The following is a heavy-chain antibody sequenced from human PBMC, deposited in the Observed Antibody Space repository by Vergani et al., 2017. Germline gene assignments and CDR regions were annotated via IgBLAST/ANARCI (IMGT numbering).Heavy chain of an antibody. CDR3: ARDGRGGYLDS. CDR1: GFIFRESW. CDR2: IKEDGSKK. D-gene: IGHD3-10*01. J-gene: IGHJ4*02. V-gene: IGHV3-7*01. Sequence: EVHLVESGGDLVQPGGSLRLPCVTSGFIFRESWMSWVRQAPGKGLEWVANIKEDGSKKNYIDSVKGRFTISRDNAKNSVYLQMNSLKVEDTAVYYCARDGRGGYLDSWGQGTLVPVSS.